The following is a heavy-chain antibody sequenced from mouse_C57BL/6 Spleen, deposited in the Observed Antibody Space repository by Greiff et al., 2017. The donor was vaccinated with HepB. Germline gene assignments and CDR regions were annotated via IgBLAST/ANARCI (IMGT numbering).Heavy chain of an antibody. J-gene: IGHJ1*03. D-gene: IGHD4-1*02. V-gene: IGHV5-6*01. CDR3: ARLPTGTRYFDV. CDR2: ISSGGSYT. CDR1: GFTFSSYG. Sequence: EVMLVDSGGDLVKPGGSLKLSCAASGFTFSSYGMSWVRQTPDKRLEWVATISSGGSYTYYPDSVKGRFTISRDNAKNTLYLQMSSLKSEDTAMYYCARLPTGTRYFDVWGTGTTVTVSS.